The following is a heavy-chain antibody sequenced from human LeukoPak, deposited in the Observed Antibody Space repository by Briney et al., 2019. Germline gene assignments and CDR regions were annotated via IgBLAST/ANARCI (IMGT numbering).Heavy chain of an antibody. J-gene: IGHJ4*02. D-gene: IGHD2-2*02. Sequence: SQTLSLTCTVSGGSISSGGYYWSWIRQHPGKGLEWIGYIYYSGSTYYNPSPKSRVTISVDTSKNQFSLKLSSVTAADTAVYYCARDRQRYCSSTSCYTGLDYWGRGTLVSVSS. CDR1: GGSISSGGYY. CDR3: ARDRQRYCSSTSCYTGLDY. V-gene: IGHV4-31*03. CDR2: IYYSGST.